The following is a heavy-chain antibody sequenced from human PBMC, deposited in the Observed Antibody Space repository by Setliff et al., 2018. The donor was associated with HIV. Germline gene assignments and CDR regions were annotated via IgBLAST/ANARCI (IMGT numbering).Heavy chain of an antibody. J-gene: IGHJ4*02. CDR2: ISSSSSYI. Sequence: PGGSLRLSCAASGFTFSSYSMNWVRQAPGKGLEWVSSISSSSSYIYSADSVKGRFTISRDNAKNSLYLQMNSLRAEETAVYYCAREDYYYDSSGYSFLDYWGQGTLVTVSS. D-gene: IGHD3-22*01. CDR1: GFTFSSYS. V-gene: IGHV3-21*01. CDR3: AREDYYYDSSGYSFLDY.